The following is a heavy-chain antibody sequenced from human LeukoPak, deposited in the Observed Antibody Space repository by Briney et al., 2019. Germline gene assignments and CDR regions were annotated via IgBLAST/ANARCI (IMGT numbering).Heavy chain of an antibody. V-gene: IGHV4-59*01. CDR3: ARESLRGAAAGYYYGMDV. Sequence: PSETLSLTCTVSGGSISSYYWSWIRQPPGKGLEWIGYIYYSGSTNYNPSLTSRVTISVDTSKNQFSLKLSSVTAADTAVYYCARESLRGAAAGYYYGMDVWGKGTTVTVSS. J-gene: IGHJ6*04. CDR1: GGSISSYY. CDR2: IYYSGST. D-gene: IGHD6-13*01.